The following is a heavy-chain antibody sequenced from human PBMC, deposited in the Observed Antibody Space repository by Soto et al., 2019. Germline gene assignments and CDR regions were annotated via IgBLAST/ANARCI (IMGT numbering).Heavy chain of an antibody. CDR3: YARFRQPGAFDI. J-gene: IGHJ3*02. V-gene: IGHV1-8*01. CDR2: MNPNSGNT. CDR1: GYTFTSYD. D-gene: IGHD3-3*01. Sequence: QVQLVQSGTEVKKPGASVKVSCKASGYTFTSYDINWVRQATGQGLEWMGWMNPNSGNTGFAQKFQGRVTMTRITSINTAFMELFSLRSEDTAVYFCYARFRQPGAFDIWGQGTMVTVSS.